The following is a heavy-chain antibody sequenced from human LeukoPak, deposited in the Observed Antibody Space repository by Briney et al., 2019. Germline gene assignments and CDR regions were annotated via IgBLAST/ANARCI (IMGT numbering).Heavy chain of an antibody. V-gene: IGHV3-53*01. CDR2: IYSGGST. Sequence: GGSLRLSCAASGFTFSTYSMSWVSQAPGKGLEWVSVIYSGGSTYYADSVKGRFTISRDNSKNTLYLQMNSLRAEDTAVYYCARAPSAGYSSGWYPGFDYWGQGTLVTVSS. J-gene: IGHJ4*02. CDR1: GFTFSTYS. D-gene: IGHD6-19*01. CDR3: ARAPSAGYSSGWYPGFDY.